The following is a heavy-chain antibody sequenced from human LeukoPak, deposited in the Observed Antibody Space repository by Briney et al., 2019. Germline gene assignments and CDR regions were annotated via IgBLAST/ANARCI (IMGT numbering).Heavy chain of an antibody. J-gene: IGHJ4*02. CDR2: INPNSGGT. CDR3: ARVNYDIFTGCSYFDY. CDR1: GYTFTGYY. V-gene: IGHV1-2*02. Sequence: ASVTVSCQASGYTFTGYYLHWVGPASGQGLEWMGWINPNSGGTHYAQKFQGRVTMTRDTDISTTYMELTRMRSDNTAVYYCARVNYDIFTGCSYFDYWGQGTLVTVSS. D-gene: IGHD3-9*01.